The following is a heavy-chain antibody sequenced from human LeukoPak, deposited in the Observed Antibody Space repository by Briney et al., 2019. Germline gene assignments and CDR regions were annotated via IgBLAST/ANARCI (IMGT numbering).Heavy chain of an antibody. J-gene: IGHJ4*02. V-gene: IGHV3-9*01. Sequence: GGSLRLSCAASGFTFDDYAMHWVRQAPGKGPEWVSGISWNSGSIGYADSVKGRFTISRDNAKNSLYLQMNSLRAEDTALYYCAKDRGSSGWSALDYWGQGTLVTVSS. CDR2: ISWNSGSI. CDR1: GFTFDDYA. CDR3: AKDRGSSGWSALDY. D-gene: IGHD6-19*01.